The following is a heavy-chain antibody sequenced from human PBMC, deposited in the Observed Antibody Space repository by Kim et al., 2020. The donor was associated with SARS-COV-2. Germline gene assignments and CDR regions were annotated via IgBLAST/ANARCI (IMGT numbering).Heavy chain of an antibody. Sequence: GGSLRLSCAASGFTFSDHYMDWVRQAPGKGLEWVGRTRNRAESYSTDYAASVKDRFIISRDNSKSSLYLQMSSLKAEDTAMYYCVSILPGAPDYWGQGTL. CDR3: VSILPGAPDY. CDR2: TRNRAESYST. CDR1: GFTFSDHY. V-gene: IGHV3-72*01. J-gene: IGHJ4*02. D-gene: IGHD2-2*01.